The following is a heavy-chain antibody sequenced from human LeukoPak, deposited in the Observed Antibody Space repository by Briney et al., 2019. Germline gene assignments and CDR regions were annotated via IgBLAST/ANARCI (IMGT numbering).Heavy chain of an antibody. J-gene: IGHJ4*02. CDR1: AFTFSNYR. CDR3: VRQGFDH. Sequence: GRSLRLSCAASAFTFSNYRMSWVRQAPGKGMEWLANIKEDGIDKYYVDSGKCRVTISRDNAKNLLWLQVGSLRVEDTAIYYCVRQGFDHWGQGTLVTVSS. CDR2: IKEDGIDK. V-gene: IGHV3-7*01.